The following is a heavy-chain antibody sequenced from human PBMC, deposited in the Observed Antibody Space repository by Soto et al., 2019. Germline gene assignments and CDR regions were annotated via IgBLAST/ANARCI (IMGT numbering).Heavy chain of an antibody. V-gene: IGHV3-33*01. CDR2: IWYDGSNK. J-gene: IGHJ4*02. CDR3: ARDPKGYFDY. CDR1: GFTFSNYA. Sequence: GGSLRLSCAASGFTFSNYAMHWVRQAPGKGLEWVAVIWYDGSNKYYPDSVKGRFTISRDNSKNTLYLQMNSLRAEDTAVYYCARDPKGYFDYWGQGTLVTVSS.